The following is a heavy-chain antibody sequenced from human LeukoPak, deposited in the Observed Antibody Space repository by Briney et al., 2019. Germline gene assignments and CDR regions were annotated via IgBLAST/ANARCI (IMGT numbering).Heavy chain of an antibody. CDR2: INPNSGGT. CDR1: GYTFTGYY. D-gene: IGHD3-3*01. V-gene: IGHV1-2*02. CDR3: AREPNPPYDFWSGYPTNYFDY. J-gene: IGHJ4*02. Sequence: GASVKVSCKASGYTFTGYYMHWVRQAPGQGLEWMGSINPNSGGTNYAQNFQGRVTMTRDTSISTAYMEVSRLRSDDTAVSYCAREPNPPYDFWSGYPTNYFDYWGQGTLVTVSS.